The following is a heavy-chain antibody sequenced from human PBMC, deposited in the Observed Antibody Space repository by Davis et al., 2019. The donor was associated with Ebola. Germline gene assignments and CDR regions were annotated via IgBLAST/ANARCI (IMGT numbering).Heavy chain of an antibody. Sequence: GESLKISCAASGFTFSSYSMNWVRQAPGKGREWVSSISSSSSYIFYSVSVKCRFTISRDNAKNSLYLQMHSLRAEDTAVYYCARAPDKAYQALYRCFDYWGQGTLVTVSS. CDR3: ARAPDKAYQALYRCFDY. CDR2: ISSSSSYI. CDR1: GFTFSSYS. J-gene: IGHJ4*02. D-gene: IGHD2-2*02. V-gene: IGHV3-21*01.